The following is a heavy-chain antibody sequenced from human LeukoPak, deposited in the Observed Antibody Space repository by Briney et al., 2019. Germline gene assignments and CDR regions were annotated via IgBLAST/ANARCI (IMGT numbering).Heavy chain of an antibody. V-gene: IGHV4-39*01. CDR2: IYYSGST. CDR1: GGSLSSSSYY. J-gene: IGHJ5*02. Sequence: PSETLSLTCTVSGGSLSSSSYYWGWIRQPPGKGLEWIGSIYYSGSTYYNPSLKSRVTISVDTSKNQFSLKLSSVTAADTAVYYCARHTNDYGDYWFDPWGQGTLVTVSS. CDR3: ARHTNDYGDYWFDP. D-gene: IGHD4-17*01.